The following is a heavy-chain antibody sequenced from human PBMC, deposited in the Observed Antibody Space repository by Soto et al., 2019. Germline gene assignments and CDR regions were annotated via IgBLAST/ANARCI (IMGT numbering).Heavy chain of an antibody. J-gene: IGHJ6*02. D-gene: IGHD2-2*01. Sequence: PSETLSLTCAVYGGSFSGYYWSWIRQPPGKGLEWIGEINHSGSTNYNPSLKSRVTISVDTSKNQFSLKLSSVTAADTAVYYCARGPMRSSTSPRGYYYGMDVWGQGTTVTVSS. CDR2: INHSGST. V-gene: IGHV4-34*01. CDR1: GGSFSGYY. CDR3: ARGPMRSSTSPRGYYYGMDV.